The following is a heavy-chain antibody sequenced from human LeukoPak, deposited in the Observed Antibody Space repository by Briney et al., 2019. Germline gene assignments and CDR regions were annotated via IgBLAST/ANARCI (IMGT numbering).Heavy chain of an antibody. CDR3: ACTPRDAFDI. V-gene: IGHV3-53*01. Sequence: GRSLRLSCAASGFTVSSNYMSWVRQAPGKGLEWVSVIYSGGSTYYADSVKGRFTISRDNSKNTLYLQMNSLRAEDTAVYYCACTPRDAFDIWGQGTMVTVSS. CDR1: GFTVSSNY. D-gene: IGHD2-8*01. J-gene: IGHJ3*02. CDR2: IYSGGST.